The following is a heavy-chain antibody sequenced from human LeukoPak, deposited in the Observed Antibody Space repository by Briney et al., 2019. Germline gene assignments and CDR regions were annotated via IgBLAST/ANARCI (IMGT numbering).Heavy chain of an antibody. CDR1: GFTFGSYA. CDR2: ISYDGGNK. Sequence: PGGSLRLSCAASGFTFGSYAMHWVRQAPGKGLEWVALISYDGGNKYYADSVKGRFTISRDNSKNTLFLQMNSLRAEDTAVYYCARGFYDMDVWGQGTTVTVSS. V-gene: IGHV3-30-3*01. J-gene: IGHJ6*02. CDR3: ARGFYDMDV.